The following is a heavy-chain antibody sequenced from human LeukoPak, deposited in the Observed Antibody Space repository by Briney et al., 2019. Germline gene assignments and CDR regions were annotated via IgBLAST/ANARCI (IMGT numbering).Heavy chain of an antibody. CDR1: GFILSHYG. CDR2: IWLDGGQT. Sequence: GGSLRLSCVASGFILSHYGMHWVRQAPGMGLEWVAVIWLDGGQTHYPDSVKGRFTISRDNSKNTLYLQMGNLRSDDTAVYYCVRGSGGNGYGYWGDYWGQGTLVTVSP. D-gene: IGHD5-12*01. J-gene: IGHJ4*02. CDR3: VRGSGGNGYGYWGDY. V-gene: IGHV3-33*01.